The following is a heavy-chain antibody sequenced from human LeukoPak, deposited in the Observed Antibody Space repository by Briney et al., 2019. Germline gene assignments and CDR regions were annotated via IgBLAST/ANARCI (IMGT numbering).Heavy chain of an antibody. CDR3: ARGSRPTTTVVYLDY. V-gene: IGHV4-59*01. CDR2: IYYTGST. D-gene: IGHD4-23*01. Sequence: SETLSLTCTVSGGSISSYYWNWIRQPPGKGLEWIGHIYYTGSTNHNPSLKSRVTTSLDTSKNQFSLKLSSVTAADTAVYYCARGSRPTTTVVYLDYWGQGTLVTVSS. CDR1: GGSISSYY. J-gene: IGHJ4*02.